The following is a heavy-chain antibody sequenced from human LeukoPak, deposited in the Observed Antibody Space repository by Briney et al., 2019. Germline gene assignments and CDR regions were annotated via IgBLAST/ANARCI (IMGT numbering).Heavy chain of an antibody. V-gene: IGHV1-24*01. Sequence: ASVKVSCKVSGYTLTELSMHWVRQAPGKGLEWMGGFDPEDGETIYAQKFQGRVTMTEDTSTDTAYMELSSLRSEDTAVYYCATAKPSDYGDYVCHYWGQGTLVTVSS. CDR2: FDPEDGET. J-gene: IGHJ4*02. CDR3: ATAKPSDYGDYVCHY. D-gene: IGHD4-17*01. CDR1: GYTLTELS.